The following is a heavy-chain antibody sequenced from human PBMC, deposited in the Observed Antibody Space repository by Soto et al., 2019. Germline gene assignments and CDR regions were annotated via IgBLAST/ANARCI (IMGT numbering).Heavy chain of an antibody. V-gene: IGHV3-30-3*01. J-gene: IGHJ4*02. CDR3: ARGRRDGYNSYYFDY. CDR1: GFTFSSYA. CDR2: ISYDGSNK. Sequence: QVQLVESGGGVVQPGRSLRLSCAASGFTFSSYAMHWVRQAPGKGLEWVAVISYDGSNKYYADSVKGRFTISRDNSKNTLYLQMNSLRAEDTAVYYCARGRRDGYNSYYFDYWGQGTLVTVSS. D-gene: IGHD5-12*01.